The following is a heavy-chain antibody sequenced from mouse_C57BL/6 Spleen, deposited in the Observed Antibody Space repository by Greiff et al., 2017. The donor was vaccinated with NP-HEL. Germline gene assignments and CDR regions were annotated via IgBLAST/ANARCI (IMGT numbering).Heavy chain of an antibody. Sequence: DVQLQESGPGLVKPSQSLSLTCSVTGYSITSGYFWNWIRQFPGNQLGWMGYISYDGSNNYNPSLKNRISITRDTSKNQFFLKLNSVTTEDTATYYWAEGLRRGYFDYWGQGTTLTVSS. J-gene: IGHJ2*01. V-gene: IGHV3-6*01. D-gene: IGHD2-4*01. CDR1: GYSITSGYF. CDR2: ISYDGSN. CDR3: AEGLRRGYFDY.